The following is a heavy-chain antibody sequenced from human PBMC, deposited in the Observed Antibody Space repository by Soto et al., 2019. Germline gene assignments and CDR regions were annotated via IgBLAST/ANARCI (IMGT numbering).Heavy chain of an antibody. D-gene: IGHD1-1*01. CDR2: ISAHNGNT. CDR1: GYTFTSYG. V-gene: IGHV1-18*01. CDR3: AGGRYVDY. Sequence: QAHLVQSGAEVKKHGSSVKVSCKGSGYTFTSYGITWVRQAPGQGLEWMGWISAHNGNTDYAQKLQGRVTVTRGTSTSTAYMELRSRRSDDTAVYYCAGGRYVDYWVQGALVTVSS. J-gene: IGHJ4*02.